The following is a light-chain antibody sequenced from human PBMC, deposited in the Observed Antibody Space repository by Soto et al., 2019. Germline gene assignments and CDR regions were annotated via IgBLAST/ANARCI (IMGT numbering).Light chain of an antibody. CDR1: QSVSSN. CDR2: GAS. Sequence: EIVMRHSPATLSVSPGERATLSCSASQSVSSNLAWYQQKPGQAPRLLIYGASSRATGIPERFSGSGSGTDFTLTISRLEPEDFAVYYCQQYGSSPSWTFGQGTKVDIK. V-gene: IGKV3-20*01. J-gene: IGKJ1*01. CDR3: QQYGSSPSWT.